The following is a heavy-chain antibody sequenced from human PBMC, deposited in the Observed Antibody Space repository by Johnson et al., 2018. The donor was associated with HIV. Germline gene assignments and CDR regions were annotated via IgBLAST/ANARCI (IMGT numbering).Heavy chain of an antibody. V-gene: IGHV3-30-3*01. CDR2: ISYDGSIK. Sequence: QVQLVESGGGVVQPGKSLRLSCAASGFTFSSSAMHWVRQAPGQGLQWVALISYDGSIKYFADSVKGRFTISRDNSKNTLHLQMNSLRPEDTAVYYCARNIGNGLVLRGDAFDMWGQGTMVTVSS. CDR3: ARNIGNGLVLRGDAFDM. J-gene: IGHJ3*02. CDR1: GFTFSSSA. D-gene: IGHD2-8*01.